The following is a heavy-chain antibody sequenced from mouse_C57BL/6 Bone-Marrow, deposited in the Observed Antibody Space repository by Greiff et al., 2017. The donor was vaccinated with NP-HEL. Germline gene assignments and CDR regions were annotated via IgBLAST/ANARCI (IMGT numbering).Heavy chain of an antibody. CDR2: IWRGGST. V-gene: IGHV2-5*01. D-gene: IGHD1-1*01. CDR1: GFSLTSYG. Sequence: VQLQQSGPGLVQPSQSLSITCTVSGFSLTSYGVHWVRQSPGKGLEWLGVIWRGGSTDYNAAFMSRLSITKDNSKSQVFFKMNSLQADDTAIYYCAKKGGSSPYYYAMDYWGQGTSVTVSS. J-gene: IGHJ4*01. CDR3: AKKGGSSPYYYAMDY.